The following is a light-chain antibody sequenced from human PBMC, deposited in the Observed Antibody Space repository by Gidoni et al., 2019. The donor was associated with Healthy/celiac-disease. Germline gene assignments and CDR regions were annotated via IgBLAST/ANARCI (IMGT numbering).Light chain of an antibody. CDR1: QSLLHSNGYNY. CDR3: MQALQTPRT. J-gene: IGKJ2*01. CDR2: LGS. V-gene: IGKV2-28*01. Sequence: DSVMTQSPLSLPVTPGEPASISCRSSQSLLHSNGYNYLDWYLQKPGQSPQLLIYLGSNRASGVPDRFSGSGSGTDFTLKISRVDAEDVGVYYCMQALQTPRTFGQXTKLEIK.